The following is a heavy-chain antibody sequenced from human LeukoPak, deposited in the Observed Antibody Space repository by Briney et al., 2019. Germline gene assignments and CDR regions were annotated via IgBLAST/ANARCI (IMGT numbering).Heavy chain of an antibody. D-gene: IGHD2-2*01. Sequence: ASVKVSCKASGYTFTGYYMHWVRQAPGQGLEWMGWINPNCGGTNYAQKFQGRVTMTRDTSISTAYMELSRLRSDDTAVYYCARVVPAAYNWFDPWGQGTLVTVSS. CDR1: GYTFTGYY. CDR2: INPNCGGT. V-gene: IGHV1-2*02. J-gene: IGHJ5*02. CDR3: ARVVPAAYNWFDP.